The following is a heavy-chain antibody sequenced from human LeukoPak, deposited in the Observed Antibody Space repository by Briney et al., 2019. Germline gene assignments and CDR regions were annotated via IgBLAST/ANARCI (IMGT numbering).Heavy chain of an antibody. CDR3: ARGLHCSSSSCYAHYYYYYMDV. CDR2: IKQDGSEK. Sequence: GGSLRPSCAASGFTFSNYWMSWVRQAPGKGLEWVANIKQDGSEKHYVDSVKGRFTISRDSAKSSVYLEMNSLSDDDTAVYYCARGLHCSSSSCYAHYYYYYMDVWGKGTTVTVSS. J-gene: IGHJ6*03. CDR1: GFTFSNYW. D-gene: IGHD2-2*01. V-gene: IGHV3-7*01.